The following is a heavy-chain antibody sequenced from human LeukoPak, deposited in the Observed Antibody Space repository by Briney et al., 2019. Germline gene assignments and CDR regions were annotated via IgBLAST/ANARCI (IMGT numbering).Heavy chain of an antibody. D-gene: IGHD3-22*01. CDR2: ISSSSYI. CDR3: ARDDFYDSSGYPLGY. V-gene: IGHV3-21*01. J-gene: IGHJ4*02. Sequence: GGSLRLSCAASGFTFSSYSMNWVRQAPGKGPEWVSSISSSSYIYYADSVKGRFTISRDNAKNSLYLQMNSLRAEDTAVYYCARDDFYDSSGYPLGYWGQGTLVTVSS. CDR1: GFTFSSYS.